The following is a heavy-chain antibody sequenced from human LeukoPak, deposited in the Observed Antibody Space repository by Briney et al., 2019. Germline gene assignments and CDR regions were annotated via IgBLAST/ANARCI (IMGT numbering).Heavy chain of an antibody. J-gene: IGHJ4*02. CDR3: AKEEGTATTFDS. CDR2: ISEDGSNT. Sequence: PGGSLRLSCAASGFSFDDYAMHWVRQAPGRGLEWVSLISEDGSNTYYADSLKDRFTISRDNSKNSLYLQMNSLRTEDTALYYCAKEEGTATTFDSWGQGTLVTVSS. CDR1: GFSFDDYA. V-gene: IGHV3-43*02. D-gene: IGHD1-26*01.